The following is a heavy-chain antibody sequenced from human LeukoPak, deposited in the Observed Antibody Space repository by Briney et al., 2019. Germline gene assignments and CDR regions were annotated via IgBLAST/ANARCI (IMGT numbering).Heavy chain of an antibody. V-gene: IGHV4-39*01. CDR2: IYYNGST. D-gene: IGHD3-16*01. CDR3: ARLWVS. Sequence: SETLSLTCTVSGGSISSSTYYWGWIRQPPGKGLEWVGSIYYNGSTYYNPSLKSRVTISVDTSKNQFSLKLSSVTAADTAVYFCARLWVSWCQGTMVIVSS. CDR1: GGSISSSTYY. J-gene: IGHJ4*02.